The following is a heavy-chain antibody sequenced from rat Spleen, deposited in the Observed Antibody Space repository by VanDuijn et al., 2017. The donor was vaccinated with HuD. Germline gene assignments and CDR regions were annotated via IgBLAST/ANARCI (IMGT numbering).Heavy chain of an antibody. CDR1: GYSITSNY. V-gene: IGHV3-1*01. CDR2: ISYSGST. Sequence: EVQLQESGPGLVKPSQSLSLTCSVTGYSITSNYWGWIRKFPGNKMEWIGHISYSGSTSYNPSFKSRISITRDTSKNQFFLQLNSVTTEDTATYYCARSDYYYSNYIPFAFWGQGTLVTVSS. CDR3: ARSDYYYSNYIPFAF. D-gene: IGHD1-2*01. J-gene: IGHJ3*01.